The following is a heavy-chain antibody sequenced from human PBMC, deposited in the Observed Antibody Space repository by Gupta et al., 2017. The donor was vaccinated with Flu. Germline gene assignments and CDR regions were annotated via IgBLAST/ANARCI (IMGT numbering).Heavy chain of an antibody. Sequence: EVQLVESGGGLVQPGGSLRLSCAASGFTFSSYEMNWVRQAPGKGLEWVSYISSSGSTIYYADSVKGRFTISRDNAKNSLYLQMNSLRAEDTAVYYCAREFRSYGYARGLDYWGQGTLVTVSS. V-gene: IGHV3-48*03. CDR1: GFTFSSYE. J-gene: IGHJ4*02. D-gene: IGHD5-18*01. CDR3: AREFRSYGYARGLDY. CDR2: ISSSGSTI.